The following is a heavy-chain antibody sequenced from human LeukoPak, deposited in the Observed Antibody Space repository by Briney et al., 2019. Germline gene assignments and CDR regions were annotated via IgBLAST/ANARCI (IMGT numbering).Heavy chain of an antibody. D-gene: IGHD6-13*01. Sequence: GGSLRLSCAASGFTFSSFGMHWVRQAPGKGLEWVAVIWYDGSNKYYADSVKGRFTISRDNSKNTLYLQMNSLRAEDTAVYYCAKGTGYGSSWYNDYWGQGTLVTVSS. J-gene: IGHJ4*02. CDR3: AKGTGYGSSWYNDY. CDR1: GFTFSSFG. V-gene: IGHV3-33*06. CDR2: IWYDGSNK.